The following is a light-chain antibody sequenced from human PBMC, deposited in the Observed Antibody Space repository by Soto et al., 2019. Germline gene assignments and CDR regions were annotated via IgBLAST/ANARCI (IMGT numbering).Light chain of an antibody. V-gene: IGKV1-9*01. CDR1: QGIGTY. J-gene: IGKJ5*01. CDR2: AAF. Sequence: DIRMTQSPSSLSASVGDRVTISCRASQGIGTYLAWYQQKPGKAPKLLIYAAFTLHSGVPARFSGSRSGTDFTLTISTLQPEDFATYYCQQVNSYPQTFGQGTRLEIK. CDR3: QQVNSYPQT.